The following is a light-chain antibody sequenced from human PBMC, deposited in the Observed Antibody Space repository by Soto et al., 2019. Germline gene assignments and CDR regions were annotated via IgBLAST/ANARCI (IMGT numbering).Light chain of an antibody. CDR2: EVS. V-gene: IGLV2-14*01. J-gene: IGLJ1*01. Sequence: QSALTQPASVSGSPGQSITISCTGTSSDVGGYNYVSWYQQHPGKAPKLMIYEVSNRPSGVSNRFSGSKSGNTASLTISGLQADDDADYYCSSYTSSSTNYVFGTGTKVTVL. CDR3: SSYTSSSTNYV. CDR1: SSDVGGYNY.